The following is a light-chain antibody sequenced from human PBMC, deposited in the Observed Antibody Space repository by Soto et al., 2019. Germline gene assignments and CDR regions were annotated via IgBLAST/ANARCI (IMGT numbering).Light chain of an antibody. CDR3: QDFGSLPYT. CDR2: AAS. Sequence: ELVLTQSPGTLSLSPGERATLSCRASQTVASSHLAWYQQKPGQAPRLLIYAASTRATGVPDRFSGSGSGTDFTLTISRLEPEDFAVFYCQDFGSLPYTFGQGTKVDIK. J-gene: IGKJ2*01. V-gene: IGKV3-20*01. CDR1: QTVASSH.